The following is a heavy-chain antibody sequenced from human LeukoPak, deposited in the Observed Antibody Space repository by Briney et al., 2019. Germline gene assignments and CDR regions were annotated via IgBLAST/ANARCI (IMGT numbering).Heavy chain of an antibody. CDR2: IDWDDDK. CDR3: ARIREYCSGGTCYRGSYYFDY. J-gene: IGHJ4*02. V-gene: IGHV2-70*11. Sequence: SGPALVKPTQTLTLTCTFSGLSLSTSGVGVSWIRQPPGKALEWLARIDWDDDKYYSTSLKTRLTISKDTSKNQVVLTMTNMDPVDTATYYCARIREYCSGGTCYRGSYYFDYWGQRTLVTVSS. D-gene: IGHD2-15*01. CDR1: GLSLSTSGVG.